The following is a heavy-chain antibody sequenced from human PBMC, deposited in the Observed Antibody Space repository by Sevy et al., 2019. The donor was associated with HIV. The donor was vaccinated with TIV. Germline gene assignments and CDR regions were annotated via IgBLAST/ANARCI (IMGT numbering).Heavy chain of an antibody. CDR1: GFTFDSYA. CDR2: ISGSGYAT. CDR3: AIDRVTVFGVVVTFDS. V-gene: IGHV3-23*01. D-gene: IGHD3-3*01. Sequence: GGSLRLSCAASGFTFDSYAMHWVRQVAGKGLEWVSTISGSGYATYYADSVKGRFIISRDTSRNTLYLLMNSLRVEDSAVYFCAIDRVTVFGVVVTFDSWGQGTLVTVSS. J-gene: IGHJ4*02.